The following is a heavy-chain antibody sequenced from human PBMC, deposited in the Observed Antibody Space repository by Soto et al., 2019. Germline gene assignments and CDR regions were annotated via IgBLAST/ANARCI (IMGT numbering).Heavy chain of an antibody. Sequence: EVQLVESGGGLVQPGRSLRLSCAASGFTFDDDAMHWVRQAPGKGLEWVSGISWKSGNIGYADSVKGRFTISRDKGKMSLYLQMNSLKTEDTALYYCARTPPYGDDYWGQGTLVPVSS. CDR2: ISWKSGNI. CDR1: GFTFDDDA. J-gene: IGHJ4*02. V-gene: IGHV3-9*01. D-gene: IGHD4-17*01. CDR3: ARTPPYGDDY.